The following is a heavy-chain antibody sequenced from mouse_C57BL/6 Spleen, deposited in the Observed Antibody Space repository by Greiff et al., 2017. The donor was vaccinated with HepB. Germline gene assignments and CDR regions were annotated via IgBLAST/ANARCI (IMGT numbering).Heavy chain of an antibody. CDR2: INPGSGGT. CDR1: GYAFTNYL. J-gene: IGHJ4*01. CDR3: ARSNYGRAMDY. Sequence: VQLQQSGAELVRPGTSVKVSCKASGYAFTNYLIEWVKQRPGQGLEWIGVINPGSGGTNYNEKFKGKATLTADKSSSTAYMQLGSLTSEDSAVYFCARSNYGRAMDYWGQGTSVTVSS. D-gene: IGHD1-1*02. V-gene: IGHV1-54*01.